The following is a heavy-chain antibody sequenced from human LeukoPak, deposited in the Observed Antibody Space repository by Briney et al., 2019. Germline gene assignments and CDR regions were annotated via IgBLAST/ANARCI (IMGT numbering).Heavy chain of an antibody. J-gene: IGHJ4*02. CDR3: AREGYDSSGYYYGEDFDY. Sequence: ASVKVSCKASGYTFTGYYMHWVRQAPGQGLEWMGIINPSGGSTSYAQKFQGRVTMTRDTSTSTVYMELSSLRSEDTAVYYCAREGYDSSGYYYGEDFDYWGQGTLVTVSS. D-gene: IGHD3-22*01. CDR1: GYTFTGYY. CDR2: INPSGGST. V-gene: IGHV1-46*01.